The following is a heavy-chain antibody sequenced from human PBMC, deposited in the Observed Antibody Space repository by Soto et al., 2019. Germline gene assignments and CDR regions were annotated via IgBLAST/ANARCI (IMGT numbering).Heavy chain of an antibody. J-gene: IGHJ6*02. CDR2: VSSSSSYI. Sequence: EVQLVESGGGLVKPGGSLRLSCAASGFTFSSYSMNWVRQAPGKGLEWVSSVSSSSSYIYYADSVKGRFTISRDNSKNTLYMQMNSLRAEDTAVYYCARFEAVAGTYYYGMDVWGQGTTVTVSS. V-gene: IGHV3-21*01. D-gene: IGHD6-19*01. CDR1: GFTFSSYS. CDR3: ARFEAVAGTYYYGMDV.